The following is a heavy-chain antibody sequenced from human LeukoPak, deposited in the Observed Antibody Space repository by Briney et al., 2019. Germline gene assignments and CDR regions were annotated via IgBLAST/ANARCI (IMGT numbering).Heavy chain of an antibody. CDR1: GFTFSSYW. J-gene: IGHJ6*02. V-gene: IGHV3-7*01. CDR3: AREEHDNLWGGYYYYYGMDV. Sequence: PGGSLRLSCAASGFTFSSYWMSWVRQAPGKGLEWVANIKQDGSEKYYVDSVKGRFTISRDNAKNSLYLQMNSLRAEDTAVYYCAREEHDNLWGGYYYYYGMDVWGQGTRVTVSS. CDR2: IKQDGSEK. D-gene: IGHD1/OR15-1a*01.